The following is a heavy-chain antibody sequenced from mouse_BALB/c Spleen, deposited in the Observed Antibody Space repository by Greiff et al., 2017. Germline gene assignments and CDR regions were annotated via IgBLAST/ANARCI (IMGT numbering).Heavy chain of an antibody. CDR3: ARMITTRGLYYVMDY. J-gene: IGHJ4*01. D-gene: IGHD2-4*01. CDR2: ISTYYGDA. V-gene: IGHV1S137*01. CDR1: GYTFTDYA. Sequence: VQLQQSGAELVRPGVSVKISCKGSGYTFTDYAMHWVKQSHAKSLEWIGVISTYYGDASYNQKFKGKATMTVDKSSSTAYMELARLTSEDSAIYYCARMITTRGLYYVMDYWGQGTSVTVSS.